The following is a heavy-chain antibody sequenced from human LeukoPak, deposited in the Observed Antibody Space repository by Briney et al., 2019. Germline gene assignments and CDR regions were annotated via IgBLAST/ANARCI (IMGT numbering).Heavy chain of an antibody. V-gene: IGHV4-39*01. CDR2: IYYSGNT. D-gene: IGHD3-22*01. J-gene: IGHJ4*02. Sequence: PSETLSLTRTVSGGSISSGTYYWGWIRQPPGKGLEWIGSIYYSGNTYYNPSLKSRVTISVDTSKNQFSLKLSSVTAADTAVYYCAREIARGTMIDRHFDYWGQGTLVTVSS. CDR3: AREIARGTMIDRHFDY. CDR1: GGSISSGTYY.